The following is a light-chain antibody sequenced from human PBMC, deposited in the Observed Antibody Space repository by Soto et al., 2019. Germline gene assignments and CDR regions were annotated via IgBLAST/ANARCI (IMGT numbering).Light chain of an antibody. CDR1: QXIXXR. CDR2: DAS. J-gene: IGKJ4*01. Sequence: DIQMTXXPSXLSASVGDRVTITCQAXQXIXXRLNWYQQKPGKAPKLLINDASNLEAGXXXXXXXXXXXXXXTFTISSLQPEDIATYYCQQYVNLVTFGGGTKLEXK. CDR3: QQYVNLVT. V-gene: IGKV1-33*01.